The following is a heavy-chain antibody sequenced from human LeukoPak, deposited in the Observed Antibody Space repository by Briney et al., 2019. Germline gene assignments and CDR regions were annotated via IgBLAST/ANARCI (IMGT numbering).Heavy chain of an antibody. CDR2: ISGSGGST. D-gene: IGHD5-12*01. V-gene: IGHV3-23*01. Sequence: GGSLRLSCAASGFTFSSYAMSWVRQAPGKGLEWVSAISGSGGSTYYADSVKGRFTTSRDNSKNTLYLQMNSLRAEDTAVYYCAKDHRGYSGYEYDYWGQGTLVTVSS. J-gene: IGHJ4*02. CDR1: GFTFSSYA. CDR3: AKDHRGYSGYEYDY.